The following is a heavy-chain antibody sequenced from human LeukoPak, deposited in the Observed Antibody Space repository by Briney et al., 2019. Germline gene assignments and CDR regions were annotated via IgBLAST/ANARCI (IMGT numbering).Heavy chain of an antibody. CDR3: AKDSRLKSSGHRCHP. CDR1: GFTFSSYG. J-gene: IGHJ5*02. Sequence: PGGSLRLSCAASGFTFSSYGMHWVRQAPGKGLEWVAFIRYDGSNKYYADSVKGRFTISRDNSKNTLYLQMNSLRAEDTAVYYCAKDSRLKSSGHRCHPWGQGTLVTVSS. V-gene: IGHV3-30*02. D-gene: IGHD3-22*01. CDR2: IRYDGSNK.